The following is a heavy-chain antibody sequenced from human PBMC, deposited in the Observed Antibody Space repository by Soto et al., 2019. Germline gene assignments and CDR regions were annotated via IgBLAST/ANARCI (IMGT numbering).Heavy chain of an antibody. V-gene: IGHV1-8*01. J-gene: IGHJ6*02. Sequence: ASVKVSCKASGYTFTSHDIHWLRQASGQGLEWMGSINPYSGNTAFAPKFQDRIAMTRDTSITTAYMELNSLSSGDTAVYFCSSLSSMDVWGQGTTVTVSS. CDR2: INPYSGNT. CDR3: SSLSSMDV. CDR1: GYTFTSHD. D-gene: IGHD6-6*01.